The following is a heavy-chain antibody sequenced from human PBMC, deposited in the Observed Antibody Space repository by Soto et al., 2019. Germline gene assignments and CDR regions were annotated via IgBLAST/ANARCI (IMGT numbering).Heavy chain of an antibody. V-gene: IGHV1-8*01. J-gene: IGHJ6*02. Sequence: ASVKVSCKASGYTFTSHDIHWLRQASGQGLEWMGSINPYSGNTAFAPKFQDRIAMTRDTSITTAYMELNSLSSGDTAVYFCSSLSSMDVWGQGTTVTVSS. CDR2: INPYSGNT. CDR3: SSLSSMDV. CDR1: GYTFTSHD. D-gene: IGHD6-6*01.